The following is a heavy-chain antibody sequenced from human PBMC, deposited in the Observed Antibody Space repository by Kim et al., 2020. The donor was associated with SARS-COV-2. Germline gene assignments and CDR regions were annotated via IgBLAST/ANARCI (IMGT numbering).Heavy chain of an antibody. CDR3: TADGVGVLPGEVFFI. CDR1: GFSFSTHS. J-gene: IGHJ3*02. D-gene: IGHD1-26*01. V-gene: IGHV3-48*02. CDR2: IIHNGPAP. Sequence: GGSPRLSCAASGFSFSTHSLNWVRQAPGKGLEWISYIIHNGPAPNYADSVKGRFPISRDNAKNSLYLQMNSLRDEDTAVNYFTADGVGVLPGEVFFIWA.